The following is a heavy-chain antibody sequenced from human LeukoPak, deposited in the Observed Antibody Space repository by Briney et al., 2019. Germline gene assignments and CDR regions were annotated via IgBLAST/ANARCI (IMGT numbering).Heavy chain of an antibody. J-gene: IGHJ4*02. D-gene: IGHD2-8*01. CDR2: IYQSGST. Sequence: SETLSLTCAVSGYSVSSGYYWGWIRQPPGKGLEWIGSIYQSGSTYYNPSLKSRVTISVDTSKNQFSLKLSSVTAADTAVYYCARDLLGYCTNGVCYTVFDYWGQGTLVTVSS. V-gene: IGHV4-38-2*01. CDR1: GYSVSSGYY. CDR3: ARDLLGYCTNGVCYTVFDY.